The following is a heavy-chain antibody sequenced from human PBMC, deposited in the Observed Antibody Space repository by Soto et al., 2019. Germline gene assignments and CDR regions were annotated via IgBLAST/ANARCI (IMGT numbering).Heavy chain of an antibody. CDR2: IASDGKDK. CDR1: GFTFSNYA. D-gene: IGHD6-13*01. Sequence: QVQLVESGGGVVQPGRSLKLSCAASGFTFSNYAIHWVRQAPGKGLEWVAVIASDGKDKRYADSVKGRFTISRDNSKNQLYLQRNSVRGEDTAVYYCAKEGAIAAADYFFDYWGQGSLVIVSS. V-gene: IGHV3-30*18. CDR3: AKEGAIAAADYFFDY. J-gene: IGHJ4*02.